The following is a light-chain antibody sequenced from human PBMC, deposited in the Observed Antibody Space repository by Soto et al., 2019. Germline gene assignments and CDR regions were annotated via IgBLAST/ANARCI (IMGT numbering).Light chain of an antibody. V-gene: IGLV2-11*01. CDR1: SSDVGVYNY. J-gene: IGLJ1*01. CDR3: CSYAGSYTFV. CDR2: DVS. Sequence: HSVLTQPRSVAGSPGQSVTISCTGTSSDVGVYNYVSWYQQYPGKAPKIMIYDVSKRPSGVPDRFSGSKSDNTASLTISGLQAEDEADYYCCSYAGSYTFVFGIGTKVTV.